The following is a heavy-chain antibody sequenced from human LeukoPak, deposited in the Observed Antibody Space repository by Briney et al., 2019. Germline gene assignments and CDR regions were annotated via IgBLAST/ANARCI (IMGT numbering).Heavy chain of an antibody. J-gene: IGHJ6*03. CDR3: ARVYGDYITYYYYMDV. V-gene: IGHV1-18*01. Sequence: ASVKVSCKASGGTFSSYAISWVRQAPGQGLEWMGWISAYNGNTNYAQKLQGRVTMTTDTSTSTAYMELRSLRSDDTAVYYCARVYGDYITYYYYMDVWGKGTTVTISS. CDR1: GGTFSSYA. CDR2: ISAYNGNT. D-gene: IGHD4-17*01.